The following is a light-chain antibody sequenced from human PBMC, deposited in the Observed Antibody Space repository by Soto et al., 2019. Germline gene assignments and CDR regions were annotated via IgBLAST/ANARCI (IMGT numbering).Light chain of an antibody. CDR2: TTN. Sequence: QAVVTQEPSLTVSPGGTVTLTCASTTGAVTSGHYPSWFQQRPGQAPRTLIYTTNRKHSWTPARFSGSLPGDKAALTLSGVQAEDAADYYCLLYYGGAHLVFGGGTQLTVL. CDR3: LLYYGGAHLV. J-gene: IGLJ7*01. V-gene: IGLV7-43*01. CDR1: TGAVTSGHY.